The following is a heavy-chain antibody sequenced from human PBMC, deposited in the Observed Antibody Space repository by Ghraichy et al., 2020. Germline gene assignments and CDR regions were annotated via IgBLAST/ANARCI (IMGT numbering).Heavy chain of an antibody. CDR1: GFTFSSYA. J-gene: IGHJ4*02. CDR2: ISSNGGST. D-gene: IGHD5-18*01. Sequence: GESLNISCSSSGFTFSSYAMHWVRQAPGKGLEYVSAISSNGGSTYYADSVKGRFTISRDNSKNTLYLQMSSLRAEDTAVYYCVKGRGCGYSEGIDYWGQGTLVTVAS. V-gene: IGHV3-64D*06. CDR3: VKGRGCGYSEGIDY.